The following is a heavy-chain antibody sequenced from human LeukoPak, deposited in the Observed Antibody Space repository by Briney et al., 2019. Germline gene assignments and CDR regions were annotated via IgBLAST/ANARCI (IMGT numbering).Heavy chain of an antibody. CDR3: ARLYCSSTSCYSGW. V-gene: IGHV4-38-2*01. J-gene: IGHJ4*02. CDR1: GYSISSGYY. CDR2: IYHSGST. Sequence: SETLSLTCAVSGYSISSGYYWGWIRQPPGKGLEWIGSIYHSGSTYYNPSLKSRVIISVDTSKNQFSLKLSSVTAADTAVYYCARLYCSSTSCYSGWWGQGTLVTVSS. D-gene: IGHD2-2*02.